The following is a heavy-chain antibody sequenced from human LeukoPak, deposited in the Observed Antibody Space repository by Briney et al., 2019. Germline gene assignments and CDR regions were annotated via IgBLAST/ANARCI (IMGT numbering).Heavy chain of an antibody. D-gene: IGHD3-22*01. CDR3: ARQYYHDSSAYYFAPDY. V-gene: IGHV1-46*01. J-gene: IGHJ4*02. CDR2: INPSGGST. CDR1: GYTFTSYA. Sequence: ASVKVSCKASGYTFTSYAMNWVRQAPGQGLEWMGIINPSGGSTSYAQKFQGRVTMTRDTSTSTVYMELSSLRSEDTAVYYCARQYYHDSSAYYFAPDYWGQGTLVTVSS.